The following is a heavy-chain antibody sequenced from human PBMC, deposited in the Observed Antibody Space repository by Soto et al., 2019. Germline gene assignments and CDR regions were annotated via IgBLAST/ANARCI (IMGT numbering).Heavy chain of an antibody. J-gene: IGHJ6*03. CDR2: INPNSGVT. V-gene: IGHV1-2*04. D-gene: IGHD2-15*01. CDR1: GDTFTDYD. Sequence: QVQLVQSEAEVKKPGASVTVSCRSSGDTFTDYDIHWVRQAPGQGLEWMGWINPNSGVTKYAQKFQGWVSMTRDTSIRTVYMQLSRLRSDDTAVYYCARGSGGATATLDYYYFYMDVWGTGTTVTVSS. CDR3: ARGSGGATATLDYYYFYMDV.